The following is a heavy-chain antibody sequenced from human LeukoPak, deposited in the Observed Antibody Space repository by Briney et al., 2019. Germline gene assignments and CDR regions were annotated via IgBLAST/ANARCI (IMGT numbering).Heavy chain of an antibody. J-gene: IGHJ4*02. CDR1: GGTFSSYA. CDR2: IIPIFGTA. Sequence: ASVKVSCTASGGTFSSYAFSWVRQAPGQGLEWMGGIIPIFGTANYAQKFQGRVTITADESTSTAYMELSSLRSEDTAVYYCATPRQGSTYFDYWGQGTLVTVSS. V-gene: IGHV1-69*13. CDR3: ATPRQGSTYFDY. D-gene: IGHD3-10*01.